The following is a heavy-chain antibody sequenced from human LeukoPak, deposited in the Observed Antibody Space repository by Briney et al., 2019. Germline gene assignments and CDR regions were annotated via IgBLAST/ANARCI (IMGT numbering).Heavy chain of an antibody. Sequence: SETLSLTCAVYGGSFSGYYWSWIRQPPGKGLEWIGEINHSGSTNYNPSLKSRVTISVDTSKNQFSLKLSSVTAADTAVYYCARGLAAGNSYYFDYWGQGTLVTVSS. D-gene: IGHD6-13*01. CDR3: ARGLAAGNSYYFDY. J-gene: IGHJ4*02. CDR1: GGSFSGYY. V-gene: IGHV4-34*01. CDR2: INHSGST.